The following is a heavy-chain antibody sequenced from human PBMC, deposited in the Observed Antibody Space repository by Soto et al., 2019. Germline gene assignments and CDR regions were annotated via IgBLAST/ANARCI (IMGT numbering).Heavy chain of an antibody. J-gene: IGHJ4*02. V-gene: IGHV4-59*01. Sequence: QVQLQESGPGLVKPSETLSLTCTVSSGTISGYYWSWIRQPPGKGLEWIGYIYYSGTTNYNPSLKSRVTMSIDTSRNQFSLKLSSVTAADTAVYYCARDPPDGDSYFDYWGQGTLVTVSS. CDR2: IYYSGTT. D-gene: IGHD4-17*01. CDR1: SGTISGYY. CDR3: ARDPPDGDSYFDY.